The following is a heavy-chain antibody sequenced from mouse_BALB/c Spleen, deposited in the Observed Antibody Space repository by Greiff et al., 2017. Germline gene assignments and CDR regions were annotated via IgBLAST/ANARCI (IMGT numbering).Heavy chain of an antibody. CDR3: ATVSTTVVAPYAMDY. J-gene: IGHJ4*01. CDR2: IDPSDSET. CDR1: GYTFTSYW. D-gene: IGHD1-1*01. Sequence: VQLQQPGAELVKPGAPVKLSCKASGYTFTSYWMNWVKQRPGRGLEWIGRIDPSDSETHYNQKFKDKATLTVDKSSSTAYIQLSSLTSEDSAVYYCATVSTTVVAPYAMDYWGQGTSVTVSS. V-gene: IGHV1-69*02.